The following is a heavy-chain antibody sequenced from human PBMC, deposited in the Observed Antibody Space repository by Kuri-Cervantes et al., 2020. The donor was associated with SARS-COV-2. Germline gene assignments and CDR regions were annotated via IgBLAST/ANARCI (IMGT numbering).Heavy chain of an antibody. CDR3: ARDHYGDYYYYGMDV. V-gene: IGHV3-48*03. D-gene: IGHD4-17*01. CDR1: GFTFSSYE. Sequence: GESLKISCAASGFTFSSYEMNWVRQAPGKGLEWVSYISSSGSTIYYADSVKGRFTISRDNAKNSLYLQMNSLRAEDTAVYYRARDHYGDYYYYGMDVWGQGTTVTVSS. J-gene: IGHJ6*02. CDR2: ISSSGSTI.